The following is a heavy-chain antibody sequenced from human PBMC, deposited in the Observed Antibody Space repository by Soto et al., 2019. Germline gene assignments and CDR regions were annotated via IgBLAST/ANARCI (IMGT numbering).Heavy chain of an antibody. J-gene: IGHJ6*02. CDR2: FDPENGET. D-gene: IGHD1-1*01. CDR1: GYSLSEFS. V-gene: IGHV1-24*01. CDR3: VRVKRQGGTWHISYCMEV. Sequence: QVQLVQSGAEVKKPGASVKVSCKVSGYSLSEFSLHWVRQAPGKGLEWMGGFDPENGETTYAQKFEGRLTMTDDTSAETPYRELRRLRFEDTAMYYCVRVKRQGGTWHISYCMEVWGQGTTVTVSS.